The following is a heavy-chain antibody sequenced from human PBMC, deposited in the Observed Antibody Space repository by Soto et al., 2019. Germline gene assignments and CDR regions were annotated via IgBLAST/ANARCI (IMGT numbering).Heavy chain of an antibody. D-gene: IGHD1-7*01. CDR2: INTYGSST. Sequence: EVQLVESGGGLVQPGGSLRLSCSASGFTFGSYWMHWVSQVPGKGLVWVSRINTYGSSTSYADSVKGRFTISRDNAKNTLYLQMSSLRAEDTAVYYCARDRDWNYGDYWGQGTPVTVSS. J-gene: IGHJ4*02. CDR1: GFTFGSYW. CDR3: ARDRDWNYGDY. V-gene: IGHV3-74*01.